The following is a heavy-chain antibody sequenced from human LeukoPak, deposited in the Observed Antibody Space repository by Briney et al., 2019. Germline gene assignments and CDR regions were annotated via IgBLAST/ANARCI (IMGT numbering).Heavy chain of an antibody. CDR1: GGTFSSYA. Sequence: SSVKVSCKASGGTFSSYAISWVRQAPGQGLEWMGRIIPIFGAANYAQRFQGRVSITTDESTITAYMELSSLRSEDTAVYYCARGFYYDSSGYNYGDFDIWGQGTMVTVSS. CDR3: ARGFYYDSSGYNYGDFDI. V-gene: IGHV1-69*05. J-gene: IGHJ3*02. CDR2: IIPIFGAA. D-gene: IGHD3-22*01.